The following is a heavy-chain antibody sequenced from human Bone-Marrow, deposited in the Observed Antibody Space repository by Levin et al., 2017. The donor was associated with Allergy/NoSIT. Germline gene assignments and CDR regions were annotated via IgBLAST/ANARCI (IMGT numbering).Heavy chain of an antibody. D-gene: IGHD4/OR15-4a*01. CDR1: GFTFRTYT. CDR2: IYFDGSNE. V-gene: IGHV3-33*01. CDR3: ARERDDYGNPGDFDY. J-gene: IGHJ4*02. Sequence: GESLKISCVASGFTFRTYTMHWVRQAPGKGLEWLAVIYFDGSNENYAESVKGRFSISRDNVKNTVYLQMNNLRVEDTAVYYCARERDDYGNPGDFDYWGQGAQVTVS.